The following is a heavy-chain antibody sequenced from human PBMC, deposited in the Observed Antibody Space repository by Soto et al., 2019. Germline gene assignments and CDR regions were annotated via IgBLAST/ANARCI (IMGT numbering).Heavy chain of an antibody. CDR2: ISGSGGTT. D-gene: IGHD3-16*01. CDR1: GFTFSNSA. Sequence: EVQLLEYGGGLVQPGGSLRLSCAASGFTFSNSAMSWVRQAPGKGLEWVSTISGSGGTTYYADSVEGRFAISRDNSKNTLYLQMNILRADDTAVYYCASRAYITSNYWGQGTLVTVSS. J-gene: IGHJ4*02. V-gene: IGHV3-23*01. CDR3: ASRAYITSNY.